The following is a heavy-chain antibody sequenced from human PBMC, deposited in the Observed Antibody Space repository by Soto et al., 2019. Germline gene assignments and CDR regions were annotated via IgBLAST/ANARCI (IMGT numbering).Heavy chain of an antibody. J-gene: IGHJ5*02. D-gene: IGHD3-10*01. CDR3: ARATRHYGSGSYST. Sequence: ASVKVSCKASGYTFTYYGICWVRHAPGQGLEWMGWVSAYNGNTNYAQKLQGRVTMTTDTSTSTAYMELRSLRSDDTAVYYCARATRHYGSGSYSTWGQGTLVTVSS. CDR2: VSAYNGNT. CDR1: GYTFTYYG. V-gene: IGHV1-18*01.